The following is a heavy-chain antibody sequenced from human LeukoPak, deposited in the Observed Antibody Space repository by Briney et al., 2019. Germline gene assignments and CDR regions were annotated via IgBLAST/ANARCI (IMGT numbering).Heavy chain of an antibody. V-gene: IGHV3-21*01. Sequence: KPGGSLRLSCAVSGFTFTSYDMNWVRQAPGKGLEWVSSISSCSSYIFYADSVKGRFTISRDNAKNSLYVQMNSLRAEDTAVYYCARDLYTSGIDFWGQGTLVTVSS. CDR1: GFTFTSYD. CDR3: ARDLYTSGIDF. J-gene: IGHJ4*02. CDR2: ISSCSSYI. D-gene: IGHD3-10*01.